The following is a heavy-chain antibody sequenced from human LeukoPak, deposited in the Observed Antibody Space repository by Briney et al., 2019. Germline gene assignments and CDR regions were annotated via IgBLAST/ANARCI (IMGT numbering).Heavy chain of an antibody. CDR1: GGSISNNNYY. D-gene: IGHD6-19*01. CDR2: IYYSGST. V-gene: IGHV4-39*07. Sequence: PSETLSLTCTVSGGSISNNNYYWGWIRQPPGKGLEWIGGIYYSGSTYYNPSLKSRVTISVDTSKNQFSLKLRSVTAADTAVYYCGQYSSGWGFDYWGQGTLVTVSS. J-gene: IGHJ4*02. CDR3: GQYSSGWGFDY.